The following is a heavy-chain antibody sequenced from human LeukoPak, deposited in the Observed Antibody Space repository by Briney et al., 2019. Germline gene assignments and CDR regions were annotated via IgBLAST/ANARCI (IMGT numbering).Heavy chain of an antibody. CDR2: ISNSGSTI. CDR1: GFILSRYE. Sequence: GGSLRLSCAASGFILSRYEMNWLRQAPGKGLEWVSYISNSGSTIFYPDSVKGRFSISRDIPKNSLNLQMNSLRLEDTALYHCSGRFDLGRRGTLLSVPS. V-gene: IGHV3-48*03. J-gene: IGHJ2*01. CDR3: SGRFDL.